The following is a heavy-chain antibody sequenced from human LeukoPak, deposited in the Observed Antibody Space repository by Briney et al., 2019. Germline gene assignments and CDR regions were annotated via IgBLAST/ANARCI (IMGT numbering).Heavy chain of an antibody. Sequence: PGRSLRLSCAASGFTFDDYAMHWVRHAPGKGLEWVSGISWNSGSIGYADSVKGRFTISRDSAKNSLYLQMNSLRAEDTALYYCAGQWLVRNYYYYYGMDVWGQGTTVTVSS. D-gene: IGHD6-19*01. J-gene: IGHJ6*02. CDR2: ISWNSGSI. CDR3: AGQWLVRNYYYYYGMDV. CDR1: GFTFDDYA. V-gene: IGHV3-9*01.